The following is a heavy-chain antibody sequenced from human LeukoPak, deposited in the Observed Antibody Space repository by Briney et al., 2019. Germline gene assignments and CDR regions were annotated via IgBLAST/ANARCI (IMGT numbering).Heavy chain of an antibody. CDR3: ARLKLGAYFDL. J-gene: IGHJ2*01. V-gene: IGHV4-61*05. Sequence: KPSETLSLTCTVSGGSISSSSYYWSWIRQSPGKGLEWVGYVYNSGDTGKNPSLKSRVTILLDTSKNQCSLKLTSVSAADTAVYYCARLKLGAYFDLWGRGTLVTVSS. CDR1: GGSISSSSYY. D-gene: IGHD3-16*01. CDR2: VYNSGDT.